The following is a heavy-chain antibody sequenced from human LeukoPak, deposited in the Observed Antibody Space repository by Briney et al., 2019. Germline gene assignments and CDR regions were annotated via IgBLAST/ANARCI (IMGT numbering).Heavy chain of an antibody. CDR1: GFTFSSYS. CDR2: ISSSSSYI. V-gene: IGHV3-21*01. J-gene: IGHJ2*01. CDR3: ASHWGSDWYFDL. D-gene: IGHD7-27*01. Sequence: GGSLRLSRAASGFTFSSYSMNWVRQAPGKGLEWVSSISSSSSYIYYADSVKGRFTISRDNAKNSLYLQMNSLRAEDTAMYYCASHWGSDWYFDLWGRGTLVTVSS.